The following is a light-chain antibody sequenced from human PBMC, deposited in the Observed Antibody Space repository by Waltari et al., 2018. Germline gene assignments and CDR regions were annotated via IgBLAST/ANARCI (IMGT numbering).Light chain of an antibody. CDR1: QSPSGN. Sequence: EKVMPQSPAPLSVSPGESAALSCRASQSPSGNLACYRQSPVQAPRLLIHGTSTRAPDSPARFSGSGSGTDFTLTIRSVQSEDFGVYYCQQYNQWPPTFGQGTRLDI. J-gene: IGKJ5*01. CDR3: QQYNQWPPT. CDR2: GTS. V-gene: IGKV3-15*01.